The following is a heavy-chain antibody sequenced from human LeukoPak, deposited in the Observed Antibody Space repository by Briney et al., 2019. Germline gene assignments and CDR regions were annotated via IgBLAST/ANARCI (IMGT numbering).Heavy chain of an antibody. CDR2: TNPDGGST. Sequence: ASVKVSCKASGYTFTSYWIQWVRQAPGQGLEWMGLTNPDGGSTAYAHRFQGRVTMTRDTSTSTVYMDFSSLRSEDTALYYCARAPRNSSTMLDYWGQGTLVTVPS. D-gene: IGHD6-13*01. CDR3: ARAPRNSSTMLDY. J-gene: IGHJ4*02. V-gene: IGHV1-46*01. CDR1: GYTFTSYW.